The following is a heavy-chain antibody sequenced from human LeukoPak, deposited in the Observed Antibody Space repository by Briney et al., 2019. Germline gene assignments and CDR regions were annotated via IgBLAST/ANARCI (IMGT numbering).Heavy chain of an antibody. CDR2: IYYSGST. V-gene: IGHV4-59*01. CDR1: GGSISSYY. J-gene: IGHJ5*02. Sequence: PSETLSLTCTVPGGSISSYYWSWIRQPPGKGLEWIGYIYYSGSTNYNPSLKSRVTISVDTSKNQFSLKLSSVTAADTAVYYCARGGCTNGVCYLLGRFDPWGQGTLVTVSS. D-gene: IGHD2-8*01. CDR3: ARGGCTNGVCYLLGRFDP.